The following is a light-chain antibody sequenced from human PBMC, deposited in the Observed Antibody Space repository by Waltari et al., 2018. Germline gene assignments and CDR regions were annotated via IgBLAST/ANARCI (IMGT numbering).Light chain of an antibody. CDR3: QQYGYLLT. CDR2: DAS. J-gene: IGKJ3*01. CDR1: QDISNY. Sequence: DIQMTQSPSSLSASVGDTVTIPCQASQDISNYLNWYQQKPGKAPNLLLYDASNLETGVPSRFSGSGSGTDFTFTITSLQPEDIATYYCQQYGYLLTFGPGTKVDIK. V-gene: IGKV1-33*01.